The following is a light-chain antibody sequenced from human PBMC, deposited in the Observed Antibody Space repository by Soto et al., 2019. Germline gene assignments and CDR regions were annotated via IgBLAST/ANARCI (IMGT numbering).Light chain of an antibody. V-gene: IGLV2-11*01. CDR1: SSDVGGYNY. Sequence: QSAPTQPRSVSGSPGQSVTISCTGTSSDVGGYNYVSWYQQHPGKAPKLMIYDVSNRPSGVPDRFSGSKSGNSASLTISGLQAEDEADYYCSSYAGSSYVFGTGTKLTVL. J-gene: IGLJ1*01. CDR2: DVS. CDR3: SSYAGSSYV.